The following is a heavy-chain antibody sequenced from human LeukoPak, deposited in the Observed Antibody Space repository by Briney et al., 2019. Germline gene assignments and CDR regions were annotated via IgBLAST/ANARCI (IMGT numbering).Heavy chain of an antibody. Sequence: GASVKVSRKASGYIFAAYHMHWVRQAPGQGVEWMGWINPNSGGTNYAQKFQGRVTMTRDTSISIVYMELSRLTSDDTAVYFCARVAIEMASWLDPWGQGTQVTVSS. J-gene: IGHJ5*02. CDR2: INPNSGGT. V-gene: IGHV1-2*02. CDR3: ARVAIEMASWLDP. CDR1: GYIFAAYH. D-gene: IGHD5-24*01.